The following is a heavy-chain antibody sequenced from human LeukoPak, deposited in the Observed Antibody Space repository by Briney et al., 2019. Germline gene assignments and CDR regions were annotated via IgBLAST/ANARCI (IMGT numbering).Heavy chain of an antibody. D-gene: IGHD1-14*01. CDR3: ARGVEPLAANTLAY. CDR1: GFPLITND. Sequence: GSLLLHFSASGFPLITNDMTWVRPAPGKGLEWVSVLYSDGNTKYADSVQGRFTISRDNSKNTLYLEMNSLSPDDTAVYYCARGVEPLAANTLAYGGQGTLVTVSS. J-gene: IGHJ4*02. V-gene: IGHV3-53*01. CDR2: LYSDGNT.